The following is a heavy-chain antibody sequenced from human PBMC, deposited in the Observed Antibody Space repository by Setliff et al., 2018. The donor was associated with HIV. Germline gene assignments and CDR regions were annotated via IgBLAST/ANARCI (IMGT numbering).Heavy chain of an antibody. J-gene: IGHJ4*02. CDR3: ARAPPTDYDFTYYLDY. V-gene: IGHV4-31*03. CDR2: IYYSGST. Sequence: PSETLSLTCTVSGGSISNGVYYWSWIRQHPGKGLEWIGYIYYSGSTYYNPSLKSRVTISVDTSKNQFSLKLSSVTAADTAVYYCARAPPTDYDFTYYLDYWGQGTLVTVSS. CDR1: GGSISNGVYY. D-gene: IGHD3-3*01.